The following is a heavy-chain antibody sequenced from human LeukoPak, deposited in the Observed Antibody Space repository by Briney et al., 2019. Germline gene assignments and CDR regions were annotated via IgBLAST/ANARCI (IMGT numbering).Heavy chain of an antibody. CDR1: GGSISGYY. D-gene: IGHD3-3*01. V-gene: IGHV4-4*07. CDR2: IYTSGTN. Sequence: RASETLSLTCTVSGGSISGYYWNWLRQPAGKGLEWIGHIYTSGTNNYNPSLKSRVTMAVDTSKNQFSLKRSSVTAADTAVYYCASQTYYDFWSCYSHFDYWGQGTLVTVSS. J-gene: IGHJ4*02. CDR3: ASQTYYDFWSCYSHFDY.